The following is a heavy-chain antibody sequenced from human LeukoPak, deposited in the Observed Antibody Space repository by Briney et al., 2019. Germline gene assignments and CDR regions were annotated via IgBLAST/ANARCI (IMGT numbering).Heavy chain of an antibody. CDR1: GFTFDDYA. J-gene: IGHJ3*02. D-gene: IGHD3-22*01. Sequence: QAGGSLRLSCAASGFTFDDYAMHWVRQAPEKGLEWVSGITWNSDRKGYADSVKGRFTISGDNAKKSLYLQMSSLRAEDMASYYCAKAGGSGYYNDAFDIWGQGTMVTVS. CDR3: AKAGGSGYYNDAFDI. V-gene: IGHV3-9*03. CDR2: ITWNSDRK.